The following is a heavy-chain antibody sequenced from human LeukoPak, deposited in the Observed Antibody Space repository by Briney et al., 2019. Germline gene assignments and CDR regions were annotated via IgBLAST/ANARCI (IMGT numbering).Heavy chain of an antibody. V-gene: IGHV3-23*01. CDR1: GFTFSSYA. J-gene: IGHJ4*02. Sequence: PGGSLRLSCAASGFTFSSYAMSWVRQAPGKGLEWVSAISGSGGSTYYADSVKGRFTISRDNSKNTLYLQMNSLRAEDTAVYYCAKYAGFLEWLLEGDYFDYWGQGTLVTVSS. D-gene: IGHD3-3*01. CDR3: AKYAGFLEWLLEGDYFDY. CDR2: ISGSGGST.